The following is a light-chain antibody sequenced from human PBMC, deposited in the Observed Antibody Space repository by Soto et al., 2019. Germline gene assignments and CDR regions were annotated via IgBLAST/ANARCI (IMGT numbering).Light chain of an antibody. V-gene: IGKV3D-20*02. CDR1: QSVTSTY. CDR2: AAS. J-gene: IGKJ5*01. Sequence: EIVLTQSPCTLSWSPGDRATLSCGASQSVTSTYLAWYQRKHGQAPRLLIYAASSRAPGIPDRFSGSGYGTDFNLTISRLEPEDFVVYYCQQRSNWPLTFGGGTRLEIK. CDR3: QQRSNWPLT.